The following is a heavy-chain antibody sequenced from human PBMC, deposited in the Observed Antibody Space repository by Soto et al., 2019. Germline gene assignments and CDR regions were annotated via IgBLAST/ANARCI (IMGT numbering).Heavy chain of an antibody. CDR1: GGSISSSSYY. V-gene: IGHV4-39*01. CDR2: IYYSGST. J-gene: IGHJ4*02. Sequence: SETLSLTCTVSGGSISSSSYYWGWIRQPPGKGLEWIGSIYYSGSTYYNPSLKSRVTISVDTSKNQFSLKLSSVTAADTAVYYCGGGYYDFWSGYSKSFDYWGQGTLVTVSS. CDR3: GGGYYDFWSGYSKSFDY. D-gene: IGHD3-3*01.